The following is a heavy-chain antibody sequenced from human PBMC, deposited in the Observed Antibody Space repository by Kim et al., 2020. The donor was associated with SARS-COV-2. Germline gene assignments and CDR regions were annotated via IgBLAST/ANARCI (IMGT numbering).Heavy chain of an antibody. CDR1: GFTFSNYA. J-gene: IGHJ4*02. D-gene: IGHD3-22*01. CDR2: VGGSGHST. V-gene: IGHV3-23*01. CDR3: SRDNDSSGYYSSIFDF. Sequence: GGSLRLSCAASGFTFSNYAMTWVRQAPGKGLEWVSTVGGSGHSTVYADSVKGRFTISIDNAKNTLYLQMNSLRAEDTAIYYCSRDNDSSGYYSSIFDFWGQGTLVTVSS.